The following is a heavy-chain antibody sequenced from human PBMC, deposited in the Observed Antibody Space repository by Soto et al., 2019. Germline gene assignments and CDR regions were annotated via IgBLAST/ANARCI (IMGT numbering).Heavy chain of an antibody. CDR2: ISSSSSYT. Sequence: PGWSLRLSCAASGFTFCSYGVNWVLKTPGKGLEWVSYISSSSSYTNYADSVKGRFTISRDNAKNSLYLQMNSLRAEDTAVYYCARVLGAVRGGAYYYGMDVWGQGTTVTVSS. CDR3: ARVLGAVRGGAYYYGMDV. D-gene: IGHD3-10*01. J-gene: IGHJ6*02. V-gene: IGHV3-21*05. CDR1: GFTFCSYG.